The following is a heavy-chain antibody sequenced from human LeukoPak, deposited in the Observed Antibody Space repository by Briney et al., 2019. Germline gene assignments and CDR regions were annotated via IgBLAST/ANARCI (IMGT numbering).Heavy chain of an antibody. J-gene: IGHJ6*02. CDR1: GFTFSSYW. Sequence: GGSLRLSCAASGFTFSSYWMNWVRQAPGKRLEWVANINQDGSEKYYVDSVKGRFTISRDNAKNSLYLQMNSLRAGDTAVYYCAKDRSSSLDVWGQGTTVTVSS. CDR3: AKDRSSSLDV. D-gene: IGHD6-13*01. CDR2: INQDGSEK. V-gene: IGHV3-7*03.